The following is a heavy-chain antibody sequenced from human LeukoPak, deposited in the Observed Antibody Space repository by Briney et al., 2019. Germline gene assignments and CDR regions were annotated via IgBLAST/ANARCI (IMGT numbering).Heavy chain of an antibody. J-gene: IGHJ4*02. D-gene: IGHD6-13*01. CDR1: GFTVSSNY. CDR2: IYSGGST. CDR3: AKRPAAAGRNLDY. V-gene: IGHV3-53*01. Sequence: PGGSLRLSCAASGFTVSSNYMSWVRQAPGKGLEWVSVIYSGGSTYYADSVKGRFTISRDNSKNTLYLQMNSLRAEDTAVYYCAKRPAAAGRNLDYWGQGTLVTVSS.